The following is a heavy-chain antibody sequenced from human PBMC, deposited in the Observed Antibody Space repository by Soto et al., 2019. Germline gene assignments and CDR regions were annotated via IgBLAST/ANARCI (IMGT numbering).Heavy chain of an antibody. CDR3: ARESYYGSGATVVAY. CDR2: IYYSGTT. D-gene: IGHD3-10*01. CDR1: GGSISGYY. V-gene: IGHV4-59*01. Sequence: QVQLQESGPGLVRPSETLSLTCTVSGGSISGYYWSWIRQPPGKGLEWIGYIYYSGTTSYNPSLNHRLTMXEDXSXPQFSLKVNSVTAAATAEYYCARESYYGSGATVVAYWGQGTLVTVSS. J-gene: IGHJ4*02.